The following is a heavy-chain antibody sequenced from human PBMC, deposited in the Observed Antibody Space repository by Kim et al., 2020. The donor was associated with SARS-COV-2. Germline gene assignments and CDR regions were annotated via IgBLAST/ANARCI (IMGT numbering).Heavy chain of an antibody. V-gene: IGHV3-74*01. Sequence: GGSLRLSCAASGFTLSSYWMHWVRQPPGKGPVWVSRINSDGSSTTYADSVKGRFTISRDNAKNTLYLQMNSLRAEDSAVYYCARSVGYFDYWCQGTLVTV. CDR3: ARSVGYFDY. J-gene: IGHJ4*02. CDR2: INSDGSST. D-gene: IGHD1-26*01. CDR1: GFTLSSYW.